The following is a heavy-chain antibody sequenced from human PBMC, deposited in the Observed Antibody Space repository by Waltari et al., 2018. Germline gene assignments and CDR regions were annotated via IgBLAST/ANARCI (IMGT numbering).Heavy chain of an antibody. V-gene: IGHV1-69*05. CDR2: IIPIFGTA. Sequence: QVQLVQSGAEVKKPGSSVKVSCKASGGTFSSSAISWVRQAPGQGLEWMGGIIPIFGTANYAQKFQGRVTITTDESTSTAYMELSSLRSEDTAVYYCARGEVGATTDGSFDYWGQGTLVTVSS. J-gene: IGHJ4*02. CDR1: GGTFSSSA. CDR3: ARGEVGATTDGSFDY. D-gene: IGHD1-26*01.